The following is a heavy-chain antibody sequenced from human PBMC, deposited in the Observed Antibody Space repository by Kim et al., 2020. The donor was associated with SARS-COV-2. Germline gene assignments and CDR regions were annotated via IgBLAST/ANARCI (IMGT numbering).Heavy chain of an antibody. CDR2: IKQDGGAK. Sequence: GGSLRLSCAASGFTFSSYWMSWVRQAPGKGLEWVANIKQDGGAKYYVDSVKGRFTISRDKANNSLYLQMNSLRAEDTAVFYCARDVEYYFDYWGQGTLVTVSP. CDR1: GFTFSSYW. CDR3: ARDVEYYFDY. V-gene: IGHV3-7*01. J-gene: IGHJ4*02.